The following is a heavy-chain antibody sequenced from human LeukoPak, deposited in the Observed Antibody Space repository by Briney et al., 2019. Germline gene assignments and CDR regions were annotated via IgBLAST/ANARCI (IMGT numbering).Heavy chain of an antibody. V-gene: IGHV1-2*02. Sequence: ASVKVSCKASGGTLSSYIIIWVRQAPGQGLEWMGWINPNSGGTNYAQKSQGRVTMTRDTSISTAYMELSRLRSDDTAVYYCARDAHCSSTSCPDYYYYYYMDVWGKGTTVTVSS. D-gene: IGHD2-2*01. CDR1: GGTLSSYI. J-gene: IGHJ6*03. CDR3: ARDAHCSSTSCPDYYYYYYMDV. CDR2: INPNSGGT.